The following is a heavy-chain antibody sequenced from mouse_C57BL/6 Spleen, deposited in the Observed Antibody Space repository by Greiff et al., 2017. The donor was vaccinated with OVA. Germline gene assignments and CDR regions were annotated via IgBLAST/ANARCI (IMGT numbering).Heavy chain of an antibody. D-gene: IGHD2-3*01. Sequence: EVKLVESGTVLVRPGASVKMSCKTSGYTFTSYWMHWVKQRPGQGLEWIGAIYPGNSDTSYNQKFKGKAKLTAVTSASTAYMELSRLRNEESAVYYCTKRDDGYSDYFDYWGQGTTLTVSS. J-gene: IGHJ2*01. CDR2: IYPGNSDT. CDR1: GYTFTSYW. V-gene: IGHV1-5*01. CDR3: TKRDDGYSDYFDY.